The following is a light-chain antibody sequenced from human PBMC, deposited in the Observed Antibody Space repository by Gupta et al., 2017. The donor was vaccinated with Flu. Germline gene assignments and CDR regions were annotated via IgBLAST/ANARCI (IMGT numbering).Light chain of an antibody. CDR1: SNNVANQG. CDR3: SAWDRSRNAVV. J-gene: IGLJ2*01. Sequence: TATLTCTGNSNNVANQGAAWLQLHQGHPPKVLSYRNNNRPSGISERFSASRSGDTASLTITGLQPEDEADYYCSAWDRSRNAVVFGGGTKLTVL. CDR2: RNN. V-gene: IGLV10-54*04.